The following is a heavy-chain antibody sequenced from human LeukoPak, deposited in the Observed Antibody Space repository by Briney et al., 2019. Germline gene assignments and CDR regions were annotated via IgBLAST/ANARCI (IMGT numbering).Heavy chain of an antibody. V-gene: IGHV3-23*01. J-gene: IGHJ6*02. CDR3: AKSGIPPYYYYYGMDV. CDR1: GFTFSSYA. D-gene: IGHD2-21*01. Sequence: GGSLRLSCAASGFTFSSYAMSWVRQAPGKGLEWVSAISGGGGSTYYADSVKGRFTISRDNSKNTLYLQMNSLRAEDTAVYYCAKSGIPPYYYYYGMDVWGQGTTVTVSS. CDR2: ISGGGGST.